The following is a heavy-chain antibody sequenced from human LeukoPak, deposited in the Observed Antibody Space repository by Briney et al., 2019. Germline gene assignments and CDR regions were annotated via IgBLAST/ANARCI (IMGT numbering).Heavy chain of an antibody. V-gene: IGHV1-8*03. J-gene: IGHJ6*03. Sequence: ASVKVSCKASGYTFTGYYMHWVRQATGQGLEWMGWMNPNSGNTGYAQKFQGRVTITRNTSISTAYMELSSLRSEDTAVYYCARVESSHYYYYYYMDVWGKGTTVTVSS. D-gene: IGHD2-15*01. CDR1: GYTFTGYY. CDR3: ARVESSHYYYYYYMDV. CDR2: MNPNSGNT.